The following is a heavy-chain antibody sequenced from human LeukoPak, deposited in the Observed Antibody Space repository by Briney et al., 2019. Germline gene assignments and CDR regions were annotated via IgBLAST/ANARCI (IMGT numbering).Heavy chain of an antibody. J-gene: IGHJ4*02. Sequence: GGSLRLSCAASGFTVSSNYMSWVRQAPGKGLEWVSVIYSGGSTYYADSVKGRFTISRDNSKNTLSLQINSLRADDTAIYYCAKATQVSYPHFFDYWGQGTLVTVSS. V-gene: IGHV3-53*01. CDR3: AKATQVSYPHFFDY. CDR1: GFTVSSNY. CDR2: IYSGGST.